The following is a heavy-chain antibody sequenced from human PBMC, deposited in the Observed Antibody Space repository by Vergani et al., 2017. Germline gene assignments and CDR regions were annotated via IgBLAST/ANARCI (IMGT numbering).Heavy chain of an antibody. D-gene: IGHD4-23*01. J-gene: IGHJ6*03. CDR2: IIPIFGTA. CDR1: GGTFSSSA. Sequence: QVQLVQSGAEVKKPGSSVKVSCKASGGTFSSSAISWVRQAPGQGLECMGGIIPIFGTANYAQKFQGRDTITADEATSTAYMELSSLRSEDTAVYYCGRVSTVVIDYYMDVWGKGTTVTVSS. CDR3: GRVSTVVIDYYMDV. V-gene: IGHV1-69*01.